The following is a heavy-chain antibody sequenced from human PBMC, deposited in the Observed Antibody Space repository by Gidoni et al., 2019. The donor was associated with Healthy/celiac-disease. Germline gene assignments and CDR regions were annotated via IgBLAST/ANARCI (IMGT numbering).Heavy chain of an antibody. D-gene: IGHD6-13*01. CDR1: GFTFSDYY. V-gene: IGHV3-11*06. J-gene: IGHJ1*01. CDR2: ISSSSSYT. CDR3: ARLPSSSWYKYFQH. Sequence: VQLVESGGGLVKPGGSLRLSCAASGFTFSDYYMSWIRQAPGKGLEWVSYISSSSSYTNYADSVKGRFTISRDNAKNSLYLQMNSLRAEDTAVYYCARLPSSSWYKYFQHWGQGTLVTVSS.